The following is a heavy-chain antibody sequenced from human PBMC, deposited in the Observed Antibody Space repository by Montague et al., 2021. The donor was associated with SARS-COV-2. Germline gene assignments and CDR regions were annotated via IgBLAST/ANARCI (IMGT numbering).Heavy chain of an antibody. CDR2: IYHTRST. D-gene: IGHD2-15*01. CDR1: GDPLSSCGARYA. Sequence: TLSLTCAVSGDPLSSCGARYAWSWIRQPPGKGLEWIGNIYHTRSTFHNPSLRSRITLSADKSRNAFSLTLSSVTAADTPFYFCAGAEGGTFFDHWGQGTLVTVSS. V-gene: IGHV4-30-2*01. CDR3: AGAEGGTFFDH. J-gene: IGHJ4*01.